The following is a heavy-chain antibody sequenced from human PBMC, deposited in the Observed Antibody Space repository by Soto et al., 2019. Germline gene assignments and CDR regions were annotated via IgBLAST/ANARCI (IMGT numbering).Heavy chain of an antibody. CDR1: GYSFTTYW. D-gene: IGHD2-2*01. J-gene: IGHJ6*02. Sequence: EVQLVQSGAEVKKPGESLMISCKGSGYSFTTYWIAWVRQMPGKGLEWMGIIYPGDSDTRYSPSFQGQVTISADKSSSTAYLQWSSLKASDTAMYYCARRAGSRSSGLYYGLDVWGQGTTVTVSS. V-gene: IGHV5-51*01. CDR3: ARRAGSRSSGLYYGLDV. CDR2: IYPGDSDT.